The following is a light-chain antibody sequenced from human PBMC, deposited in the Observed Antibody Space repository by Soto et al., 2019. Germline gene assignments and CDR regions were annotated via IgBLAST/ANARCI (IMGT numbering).Light chain of an antibody. J-gene: IGKJ1*01. V-gene: IGKV3-11*01. Sequence: ETVLTQSPATLSLSPGERATLSCRASQSVASLLAWYQQKPGQAPRLLIYDVSNRATGIPARLSGSGSGTDFTLTISSLEPEDFAVYYCQQRGQWPRTFGQGTKVEIK. CDR1: QSVASL. CDR3: QQRGQWPRT. CDR2: DVS.